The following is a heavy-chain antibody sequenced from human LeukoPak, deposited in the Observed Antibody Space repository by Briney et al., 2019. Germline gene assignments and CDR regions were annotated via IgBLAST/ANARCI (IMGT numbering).Heavy chain of an antibody. CDR1: GYTFTDYY. D-gene: IGHD1-26*01. Sequence: ASVKVSCKTSGYTFTDYYIHWVRHAPGQGLEWMGWINPNSGGTIYAQKFQGRVTMTRDTSISTAYMELTRLTSDDTAVYFCARARWDRARYFDYWGQGTLVTVSS. CDR2: INPNSGGT. CDR3: ARARWDRARYFDY. V-gene: IGHV1-2*02. J-gene: IGHJ4*02.